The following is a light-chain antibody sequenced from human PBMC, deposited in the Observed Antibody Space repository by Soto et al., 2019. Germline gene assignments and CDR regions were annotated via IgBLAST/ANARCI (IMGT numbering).Light chain of an antibody. Sequence: EIVLTQSPGTLSLSPGEGATLSCRTSQSISSSYFSWFQQRPGQAPRVLIYGASNRASGIPDRFSGSGSGTDFTLTISSLEPEDFAVYYCQYYGRSPPYTFGQGTKLDIK. CDR2: GAS. V-gene: IGKV3-20*01. J-gene: IGKJ2*01. CDR1: QSISSSY. CDR3: QYYGRSPPYT.